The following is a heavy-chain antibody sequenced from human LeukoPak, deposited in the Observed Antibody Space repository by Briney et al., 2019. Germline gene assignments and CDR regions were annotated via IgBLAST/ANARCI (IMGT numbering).Heavy chain of an antibody. CDR2: IYPDDSET. CDR1: GYRFTTDY. D-gene: IGHD3-22*01. V-gene: IGHV5-51*01. CDR3: ARQAYGSHFDAFDI. J-gene: IGHJ3*02. Sequence: PGESLKISCKASGYRFTTDYIGWVRQMPGKGLEWMGIIYPDDSETNYSPSFQGQASMSVDKSITTAYLQWSSLKASDTAIYYCARQAYGSHFDAFDIWGQGTMVTVSS.